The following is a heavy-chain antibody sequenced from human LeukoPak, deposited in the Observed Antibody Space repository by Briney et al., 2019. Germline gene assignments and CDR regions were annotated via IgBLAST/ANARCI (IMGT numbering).Heavy chain of an antibody. CDR3: ARGGYSYGFWRYYFDY. CDR2: IYHSGST. Sequence: PSETLSPTCAVSGYSISSGYYWGWIRQPPGKGLEWIGSIYHSGSTYYNPSLKSRVTISVDTSKNQFSLKLSSVTAADTAVYYCARGGYSYGFWRYYFDYWGQGTLVTVSS. J-gene: IGHJ4*02. D-gene: IGHD5-18*01. CDR1: GYSISSGYY. V-gene: IGHV4-38-2*01.